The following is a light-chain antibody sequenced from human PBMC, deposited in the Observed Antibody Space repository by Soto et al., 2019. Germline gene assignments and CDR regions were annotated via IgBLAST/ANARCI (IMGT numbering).Light chain of an antibody. V-gene: IGKV3-20*01. CDR1: QSVTNNY. CDR2: AAS. CDR3: QQYGSSPWT. J-gene: IGKJ1*01. Sequence: EIVLTQSPGTLSLSPGERATLSCRASQSVTNNYLAWYQQKPGQAPRLLIYAASIRATGTPDRFSGSGSATDFTLTISRLEPEDFTVYFCQQYGSSPWTFGQGTKVDIK.